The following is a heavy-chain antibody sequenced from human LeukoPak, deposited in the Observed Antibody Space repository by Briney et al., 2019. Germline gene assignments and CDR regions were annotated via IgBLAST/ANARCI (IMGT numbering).Heavy chain of an antibody. D-gene: IGHD1-26*01. Sequence: SETLSLTCTVSGGSVSSGNYYWSWIRQPPGKGLEWIGYIYYSGSTNYNPSLKSRVTISVDTSKNQFSLKLSSVTAADTAVYYCARDSYGSYFYWGQGTLVTVSS. V-gene: IGHV4-61*01. J-gene: IGHJ4*02. CDR2: IYYSGST. CDR3: ARDSYGSYFY. CDR1: GGSVSSGNYY.